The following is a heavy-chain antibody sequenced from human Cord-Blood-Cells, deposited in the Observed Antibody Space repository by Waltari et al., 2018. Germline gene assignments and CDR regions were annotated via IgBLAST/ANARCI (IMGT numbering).Heavy chain of an antibody. CDR3: ARTGGEWLEYFQH. J-gene: IGHJ1*01. V-gene: IGHV4-31*03. D-gene: IGHD3-3*01. CDR1: GGSISSGGYY. CDR2: IYYSGST. Sequence: QVQLQASGPGLVKPSQTLSLTCTVSGGSISSGGYYWSWIRQHPGKGLEWIGYIYYSGSTYFNPSLKSRVTISVDTAKNQFSLKLSSVTAADTAVYYCARTGGEWLEYFQHWGQGTLVTVSS.